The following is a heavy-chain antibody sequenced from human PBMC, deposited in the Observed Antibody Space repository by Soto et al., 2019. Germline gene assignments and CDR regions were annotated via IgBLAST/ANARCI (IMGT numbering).Heavy chain of an antibody. CDR3: ARGQQAAIGDYYYHGLDV. CDR2: IRSRANNYAT. V-gene: IGHV3-73*01. Sequence: GGSLGLTCTASGVIFSGSAIPRVRQAPGKGLEWVGRIRSRANNYATSSGASVRGRFTFFRDDSKNMAYLQMNTLKTEDTAIYYCARGQQAAIGDYYYHGLDVWGQGTSVTVSS. CDR1: GVIFSGSA. D-gene: IGHD3-10*01. J-gene: IGHJ6*02.